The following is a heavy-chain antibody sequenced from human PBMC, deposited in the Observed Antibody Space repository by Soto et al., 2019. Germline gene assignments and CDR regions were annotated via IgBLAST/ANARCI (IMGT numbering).Heavy chain of an antibody. V-gene: IGHV3-30*03. J-gene: IGHJ6*02. CDR2: VSHDGRKT. CDR3: ARDLRQGASGATVYGMDV. Sequence: QVQLVESGGGEVQPGTSLRLSCFASGFIFSNNGMHWVRQAPGKGLEWVALVSHDGRKTFYADSVKGRLTIYRDNSKNTVYLHMNNLRPEDTAVYRCARDLRQGASGATVYGMDVWGQGTTVTVSS. D-gene: IGHD7-27*01. CDR1: GFIFSNNG.